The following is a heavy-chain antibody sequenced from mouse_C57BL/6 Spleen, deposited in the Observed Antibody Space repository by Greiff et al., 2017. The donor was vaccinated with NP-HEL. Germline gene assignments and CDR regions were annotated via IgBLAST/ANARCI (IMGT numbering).Heavy chain of an antibody. D-gene: IGHD1-1*01. Sequence: QVQLQQPGAELVRPGTSVKLSCKASGYTFTSYWMHWVKQRPGQGLEWIGVIDPSDSYTNYNQKFKGKATLTVDTSSSTAYMQLSSLTSEDSAVYYCARWGYGSRGSAMDYWGQGTSVTVSS. CDR2: IDPSDSYT. CDR1: GYTFTSYW. CDR3: ARWGYGSRGSAMDY. V-gene: IGHV1-59*01. J-gene: IGHJ4*01.